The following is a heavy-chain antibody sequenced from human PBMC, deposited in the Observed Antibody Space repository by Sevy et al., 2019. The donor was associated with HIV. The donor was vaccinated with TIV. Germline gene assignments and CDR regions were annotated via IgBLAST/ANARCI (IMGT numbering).Heavy chain of an antibody. CDR3: ARVNSGNPYGEFPKWFDP. CDR1: GFTFSSYS. CDR2: ISSSSSTI. J-gene: IGHJ5*02. D-gene: IGHD3-10*01. Sequence: GGSQRLSCAASGFTFSSYSMNWVRQAPGKGLEWVSYISSSSSTIYYADSVKGRFTISRDNAKNSLYLQMNSLRDEDTAVYYCARVNSGNPYGEFPKWFDPWGQGTLVTVSS. V-gene: IGHV3-48*02.